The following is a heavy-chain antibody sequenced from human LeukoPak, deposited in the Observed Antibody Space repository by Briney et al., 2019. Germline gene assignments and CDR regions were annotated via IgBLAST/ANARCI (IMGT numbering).Heavy chain of an antibody. CDR2: INPNSGGT. CDR3: ARDLRGFNLVPAAINWFDP. CDR1: GYTFTGYY. V-gene: IGHV1-2*02. J-gene: IGHJ5*02. Sequence: ASVKVSCKASGYTFTGYYMHWVRQAPGQGLEWMGWINPNSGGTNYAQKFQGRVTMTRDTSISTAYMELSRLRSDDTAVYYCARDLRGFNLVPAAINWFDPWGQGTLVTVSS. D-gene: IGHD2-2*01.